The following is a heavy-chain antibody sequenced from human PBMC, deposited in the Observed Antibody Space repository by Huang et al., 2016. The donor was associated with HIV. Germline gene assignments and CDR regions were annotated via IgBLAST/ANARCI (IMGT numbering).Heavy chain of an antibody. CDR2: INSDGSSS. CDR3: VRDPRIQSWLNYFDY. Sequence: EVQLVESGGALVQPGGSLRLSCAGSGFTFSSYWVHWVRQAPGKELVWVSRINSDGSSSGYAASVKGGFTICRDNAKSTLYLQMNSLRAEDTAVYYCVRDPRIQSWLNYFDYWGQGTLVSVSS. D-gene: IGHD3-22*01. CDR1: GFTFSSYW. J-gene: IGHJ4*02. V-gene: IGHV3-74*01.